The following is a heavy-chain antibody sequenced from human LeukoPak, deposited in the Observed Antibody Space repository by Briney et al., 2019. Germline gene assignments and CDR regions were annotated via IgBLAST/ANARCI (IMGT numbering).Heavy chain of an antibody. CDR1: GFTFSSYG. J-gene: IGHJ4*02. V-gene: IGHV3-30*02. CDR3: AKLIGYYDSSGYTPFDY. CDR2: IWYDGSNK. Sequence: PGGSLRLSCAASGFTFSSYGMHWVRQAPGKGLEWVAVIWYDGSNKYYADSVKGRFTISRDNSKNTLYLQMNSLRAEDTAVYYCAKLIGYYDSSGYTPFDYWGQGTLVTVSS. D-gene: IGHD3-22*01.